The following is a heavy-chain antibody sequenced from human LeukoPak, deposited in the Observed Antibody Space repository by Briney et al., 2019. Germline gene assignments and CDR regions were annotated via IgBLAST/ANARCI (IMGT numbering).Heavy chain of an antibody. V-gene: IGHV1-2*02. CDR2: INAKSGAT. D-gene: IGHD4-11*01. CDR3: ARDNQEAGAVSNGYGGGWFAP. Sequence: ASVTVSCKASGDTLTGPYIHRVRQAPGQGLEWIGWINAKSGATSYTQKFQDRVTMTRDTSTNATFMELTTLTPDDTAMFYCARDNQEAGAVSNGYGGGWFAPGGQGTLLTVPS. J-gene: IGHJ5*02. CDR1: GDTLTGPY.